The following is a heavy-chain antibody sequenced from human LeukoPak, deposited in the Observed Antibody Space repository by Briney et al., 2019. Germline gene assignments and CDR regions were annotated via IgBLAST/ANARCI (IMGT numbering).Heavy chain of an antibody. CDR1: GFPFSSYS. Sequence: QPGGSLRLSCAAPGFPFSSYSMTWVRQAPGKGLEWVANIKPDGTTKFYVDSVKGRFTISRDNALNSLYLQMNSLRAEDTAIYYCARSIPYGTTWYGRSDYWGQGTLVTVSS. CDR3: ARSIPYGTTWYGRSDY. J-gene: IGHJ4*02. CDR2: IKPDGTTK. D-gene: IGHD6-13*01. V-gene: IGHV3-7*03.